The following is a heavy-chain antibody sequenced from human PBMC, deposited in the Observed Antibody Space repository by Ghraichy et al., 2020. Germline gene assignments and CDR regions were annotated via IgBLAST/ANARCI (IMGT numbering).Heavy chain of an antibody. CDR3: AKVLGAVRSTIPEFDY. CDR1: GFTFSNYA. D-gene: IGHD5/OR15-5a*01. J-gene: IGHJ4*02. CDR2: VSGSGDST. Sequence: GGSLRLSCAASGFTFSNYAMSWVRQAPGKGLEWVSAVSGSGDSTYYADSVKGRFTISRDNSKNTLYLQINSLRAEDTALYYCAKVLGAVRSTIPEFDYSGQGTLVTVSS. V-gene: IGHV3-23*01.